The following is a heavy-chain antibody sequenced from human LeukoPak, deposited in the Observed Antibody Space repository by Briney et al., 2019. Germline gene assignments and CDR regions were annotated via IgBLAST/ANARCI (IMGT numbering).Heavy chain of an antibody. CDR2: TFYRSRWYN. CDR1: VDSPSSDSAT. V-gene: IGHV6-1*01. J-gene: IGHJ4*02. D-gene: IGHD5-12*01. Sequence: SQTLSLTCAMSVDSPSSDSATWKSVRQSPSRGLEWLGRTFYRSRWYNDYAVSVNSRITINPDTSNNQFSLHLNSVTPEDTAVYYFARGASGYYLYLFDYWGQGTLVTVSS. CDR3: ARGASGYYLYLFDY.